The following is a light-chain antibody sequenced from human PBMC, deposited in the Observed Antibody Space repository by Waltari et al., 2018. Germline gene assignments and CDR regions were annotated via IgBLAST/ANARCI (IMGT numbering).Light chain of an antibody. CDR1: QSVSST. V-gene: IGKV3-20*01. CDR3: QNDERSPET. Sequence: IELTQSPVTLSFSRRESATHSCRASQSVSSTLAWYQQKTGQAPRLLIYGASNMETGVTSRFSGSGSGTEFTLTISRLEPEDFAVYYCQNDERSPETFGQGTKVEMK. J-gene: IGKJ1*01. CDR2: GAS.